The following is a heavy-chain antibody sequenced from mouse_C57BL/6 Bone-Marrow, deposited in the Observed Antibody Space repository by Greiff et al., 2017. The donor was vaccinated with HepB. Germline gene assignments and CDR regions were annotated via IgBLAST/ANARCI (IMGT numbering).Heavy chain of an antibody. D-gene: IGHD1-1*01. CDR1: GYSFTGYY. V-gene: IGHV1-42*01. CDR3: ARKIYYGSSDYAMDY. J-gene: IGHJ4*01. CDR2: INPSTGGT. Sequence: EVQVVESGPELVKPGASVKISCKASGYSFTGYYMNWVKQSPEKSLEWIGEINPSTGGTTYNQKFKAKATLTVDKSSSTAYMQLKSLTSEDSAVYYCARKIYYGSSDYAMDYWGQGTSVTVSS.